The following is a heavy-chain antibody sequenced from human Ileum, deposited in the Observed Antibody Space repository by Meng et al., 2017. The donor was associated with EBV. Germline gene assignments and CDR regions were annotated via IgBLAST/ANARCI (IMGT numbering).Heavy chain of an antibody. CDR1: GRPLSDYY. CDR2: ISTSGNTI. CDR3: ARQYNYFDSTAEKWSYYFDH. V-gene: IGHV3-11*01. Sequence: VQLVESGGHWVTPGGSRTLSCAASGRPLSDYYMSWIRQAPGKGLEWISYISTSGNTIYYADSVRGRFTMSRDKGKNSLYLQMNSLRAEDTAVYYCARQYNYFDSTAEKWSYYFDHWGRGPLVTVSS. J-gene: IGHJ4*02. D-gene: IGHD3-9*01.